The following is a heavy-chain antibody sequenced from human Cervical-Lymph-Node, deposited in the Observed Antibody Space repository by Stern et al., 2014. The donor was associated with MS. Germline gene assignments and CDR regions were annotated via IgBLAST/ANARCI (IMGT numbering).Heavy chain of an antibody. V-gene: IGHV5-51*01. D-gene: IGHD1-26*01. CDR3: AALVRGSYFY. CDR1: GYSFTLYW. CDR2: IYPGDSDT. J-gene: IGHJ4*02. Sequence: EVQLVESGAEMKKPGESLKISCKGSGYSFTLYWIGWGRQMPGKGLEWMGIIYPGDSDTRYRPSYQGQVTISADKSISPAYLQWSSLKASDTAMYYCAALVRGSYFYWGQGTLVTVSS.